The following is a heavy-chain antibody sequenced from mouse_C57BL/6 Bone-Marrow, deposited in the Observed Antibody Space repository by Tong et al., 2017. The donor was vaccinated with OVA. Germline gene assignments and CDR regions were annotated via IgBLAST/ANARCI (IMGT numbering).Heavy chain of an antibody. J-gene: IGHJ4*01. D-gene: IGHD1-1*01. CDR2: IWGGGST. V-gene: IGHV2-9*01. CDR3: AKHTPHYYGSSYYAMDY. Sequence: QVQLKESGPVLVAPSQSLSITCTVSGFSLTSYGVSWVRQPPGKGLEWLGGIWGGGSTNYNSALMSRLSISKDNSKSQVFLKMNSLQTDDTAMYYCAKHTPHYYGSSYYAMDYWGQGTSVTVSS. CDR1: GFSLTSYG.